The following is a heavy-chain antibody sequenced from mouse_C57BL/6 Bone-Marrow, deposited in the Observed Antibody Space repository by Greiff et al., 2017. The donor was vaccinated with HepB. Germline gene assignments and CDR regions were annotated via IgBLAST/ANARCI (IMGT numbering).Heavy chain of an antibody. D-gene: IGHD2-3*01. CDR3: ARIRWLLSWFAY. CDR2: IHPNSGST. Sequence: QVQLQQPGAELVKPGASVKLSCKASGYTFTSYWMHWVKQRPGQGLEWIGMIHPNSGSTNYNAKFKSKATLTVDKSSITAYMQLGSLTSEYSAVYYCARIRWLLSWFAYWGQGTLVTVSA. CDR1: GYTFTSYW. J-gene: IGHJ3*01. V-gene: IGHV1-64*01.